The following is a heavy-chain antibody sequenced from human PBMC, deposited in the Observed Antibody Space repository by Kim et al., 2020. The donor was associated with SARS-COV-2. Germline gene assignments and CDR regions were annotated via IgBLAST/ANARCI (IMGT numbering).Heavy chain of an antibody. CDR1: GFTFSSFA. CDR2: ISGSGDRT. D-gene: IGHD3-10*01. V-gene: IGHV3-23*01. Sequence: GGSLRLSCVGSGFTFSSFAMSWVRQAPGKGLQWVSCISGSGDRTYHADSVKGRFTVSRDNSKNTLFLQMNSLRADDTAVYFCAPNQGSGNCFPSDHWGQG. CDR3: APNQGSGNCFPSDH. J-gene: IGHJ4*02.